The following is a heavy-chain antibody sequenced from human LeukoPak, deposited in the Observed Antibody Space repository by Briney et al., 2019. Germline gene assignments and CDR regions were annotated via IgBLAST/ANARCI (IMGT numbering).Heavy chain of an antibody. CDR3: ARDWSAYYYDSSGYYPNDAFDI. CDR2: IYYSGST. V-gene: IGHV4-39*07. Sequence: PSETLSLTCTVSGGSISSSSYYWGWIRQPPGKGLEWIGSIYYSGSTYYNPSLKSRVTISVDTSKNQFSLKLSSVTAADTAVYYYARDWSAYYYDSSGYYPNDAFDIWGQGTMVTVSS. CDR1: GGSISSSSYY. J-gene: IGHJ3*02. D-gene: IGHD3-22*01.